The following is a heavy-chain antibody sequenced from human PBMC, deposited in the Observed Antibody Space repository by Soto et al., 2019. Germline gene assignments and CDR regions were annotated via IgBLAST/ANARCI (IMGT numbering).Heavy chain of an antibody. CDR3: ARHNTVDPRAVPYGMDV. J-gene: IGHJ6*02. V-gene: IGHV4-61*08. Sequence: SETLSLTCAVSGGSISSGGYYWSWIRQPPGKGLEWIGYIYYSGSTNYNPSLKSRVTISVDTSKNQFSLKLSSVTAADTAVYYCARHNTVDPRAVPYGMDVWGQGTTVTVSS. D-gene: IGHD4-17*01. CDR2: IYYSGST. CDR1: GGSISSGGYY.